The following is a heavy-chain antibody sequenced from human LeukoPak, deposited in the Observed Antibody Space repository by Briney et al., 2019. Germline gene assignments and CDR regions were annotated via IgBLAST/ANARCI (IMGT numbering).Heavy chain of an antibody. D-gene: IGHD2-2*01. CDR2: IYYSGST. Sequence: SETLSLTCTVSGGSISSSSYYWGWIRQPPGKGLEWIGSIYYSGSTYYNPSLKSRVTISVDTSKNQFSLKLTSLSATDTAVYYCARQRCTSTTCYLFAFYPFDIWGQGTMVTVSS. CDR3: ARQRCTSTTCYLFAFYPFDI. CDR1: GGSISSSSYY. V-gene: IGHV4-39*01. J-gene: IGHJ3*02.